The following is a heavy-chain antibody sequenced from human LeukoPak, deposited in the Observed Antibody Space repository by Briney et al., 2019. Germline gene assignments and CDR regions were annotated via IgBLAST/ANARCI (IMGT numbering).Heavy chain of an antibody. D-gene: IGHD3-16*02. CDR1: GFTFSSYS. Sequence: HPGGSLRLSCAASGFTFSSYSMNWLRQAPGKGLEWVSYISSSSSTIYYADSVKGRFTISRDDAKNSLYLQMNSLRAEDTAVYYCARSYDYVWGSYRELFDYWGQGTLVTVSS. CDR3: ARSYDYVWGSYRELFDY. V-gene: IGHV3-48*01. CDR2: ISSSSSTI. J-gene: IGHJ4*02.